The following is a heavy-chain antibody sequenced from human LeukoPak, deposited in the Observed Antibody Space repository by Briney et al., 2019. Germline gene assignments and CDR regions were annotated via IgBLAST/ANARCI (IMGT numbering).Heavy chain of an antibody. CDR3: ARDLLGLPHKYFDS. J-gene: IGHJ4*02. V-gene: IGHV3-33*01. D-gene: IGHD3-16*01. Sequence: GGSLRLSCAASGFSFSGYGMHWVRQAPGKGLEWVAYIWYDGSSKSYASSVKGRFTISRDTAKSTLYLQMNSLRLEDTAVYYCARDLLGLPHKYFDSWGQGTPVTVSS. CDR2: IWYDGSSK. CDR1: GFSFSGYG.